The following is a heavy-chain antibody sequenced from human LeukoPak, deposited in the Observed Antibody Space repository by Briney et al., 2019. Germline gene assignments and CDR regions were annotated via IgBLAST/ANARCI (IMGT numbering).Heavy chain of an antibody. CDR3: AKDLRDAFDI. J-gene: IGHJ3*02. Sequence: GGSLRLSCVASGFTFSSHWMHWVRQVPGKGLVWVSRIDYEGGTTDYADSVEGRFTISRDNSKNTLYLQMNSLRAEDTAVYYCAKDLRDAFDIWGQGTMVTVSS. V-gene: IGHV3-74*01. CDR1: GFTFSSHW. CDR2: IDYEGGTT.